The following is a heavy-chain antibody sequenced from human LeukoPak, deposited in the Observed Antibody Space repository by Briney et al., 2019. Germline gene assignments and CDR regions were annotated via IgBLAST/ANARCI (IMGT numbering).Heavy chain of an antibody. D-gene: IGHD2-21*01. CDR1: GFTFSSYW. V-gene: IGHV3-74*01. Sequence: GGSLRLSCAASGFTFSSYWMHWVRQAPGKGLVWVSRINSDGSSTSYADSVKGRFTISRDNAKNSLYLQMNSLRAEDTAVYYCAREVRSPYYDYWGQGTLVTVSS. CDR3: AREVRSPYYDY. J-gene: IGHJ4*02. CDR2: INSDGSST.